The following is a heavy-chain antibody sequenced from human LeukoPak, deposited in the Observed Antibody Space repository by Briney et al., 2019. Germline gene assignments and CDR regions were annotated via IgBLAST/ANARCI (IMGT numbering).Heavy chain of an antibody. CDR1: GFTFSSYE. D-gene: IGHD3-10*01. V-gene: IGHV3-48*03. CDR3: ATDSYVSGSYYRLFY. CDR2: ISSSGSTI. Sequence: GGSLRLSCAASGFTFSSYEMNWVRQAPGKGLEWVSYISSSGSTIYYADSVKGRFTISRDNAKNSLYLQMNSLRAEDTAIYYCATDSYVSGSYYRLFYWGQGTLVTVSS. J-gene: IGHJ4*02.